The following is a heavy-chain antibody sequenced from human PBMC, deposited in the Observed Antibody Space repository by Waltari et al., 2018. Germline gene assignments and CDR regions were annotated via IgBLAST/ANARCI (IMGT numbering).Heavy chain of an antibody. V-gene: IGHV1-3*01. CDR1: GYTFTSYA. CDR2: INAGNGNT. CDR3: ARGGVTTWDYYGMDV. D-gene: IGHD4-17*01. J-gene: IGHJ6*02. Sequence: QVQLVQSGAEVKKPGASVKVSCKASGYTFTSYAMPWVRQAPGQRLEWMGWINAGNGNTKYSQKFQGRVTITRDTSASTAYMELSSLRSEDTAVYYCARGGVTTWDYYGMDVWGQGTTVTVSS.